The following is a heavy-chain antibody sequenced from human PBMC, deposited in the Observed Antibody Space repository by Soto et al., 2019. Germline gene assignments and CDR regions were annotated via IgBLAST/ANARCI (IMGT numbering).Heavy chain of an antibody. CDR2: VWYEGSNK. CDR3: ARDRQGAAPGPFDF. D-gene: IGHD6-13*01. J-gene: IGHJ4*02. Sequence: PGGSLRLSCAASGFTFSNYGMHWVRQAPGRGLDWLAAVWYEGSNKYYADSVEGRFTISRDNSKNTLYLQMNGLRSEDTAVYYCARDRQGAAPGPFDFWGQGTLVTVSS. V-gene: IGHV3-33*01. CDR1: GFTFSNYG.